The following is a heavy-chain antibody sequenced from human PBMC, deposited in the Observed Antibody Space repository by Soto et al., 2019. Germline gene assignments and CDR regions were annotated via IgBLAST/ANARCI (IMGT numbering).Heavy chain of an antibody. J-gene: IGHJ6*02. CDR3: GAERLMYGMDV. D-gene: IGHD3-16*01. CDR2: IVVGSGDT. CDR1: GFTFTSSA. Sequence: GASVKVSFKASGFTFTSSAVQWVRQTRGQRLEWIGWIVVGSGDTNYAQKFQERVTITRDMSTNTTHMELSSLRSEDTAVYYCGAERLMYGMDVWGQGTTVTVSS. V-gene: IGHV1-58*01.